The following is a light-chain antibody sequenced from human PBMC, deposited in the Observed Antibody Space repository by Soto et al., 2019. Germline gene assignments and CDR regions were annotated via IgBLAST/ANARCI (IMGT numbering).Light chain of an antibody. J-gene: IGKJ1*01. V-gene: IGKV1-39*01. CDR3: QQSYSTPPWT. CDR1: QSISSY. Sequence: DIQMTQSPSSLSASVGDRVTITCRASQSISSYLSWYQLKPGTAPKVLIYGASSLQSGVPSRFSGSGSGTDFTLTISSLQPEDSATYYCQQSYSTPPWTFGQGTKVDVK. CDR2: GAS.